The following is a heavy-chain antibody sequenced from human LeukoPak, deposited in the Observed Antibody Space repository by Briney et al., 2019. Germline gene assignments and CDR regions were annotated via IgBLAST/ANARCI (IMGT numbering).Heavy chain of an antibody. Sequence: SETLSLTCTVSGDSVSRSLYYWGWIRQPPGKGLEWIGTIYYSGSTYYNPSLKSRVTISVDTSKNQFSLKLSSVTAADTAVYYCARNEKYNWNYVYYYYYGMDVWGQGTTVTVSS. J-gene: IGHJ6*02. CDR1: GDSVSRSLYY. CDR2: IYYSGST. V-gene: IGHV4-39*01. CDR3: ARNEKYNWNYVYYYYYGMDV. D-gene: IGHD1-7*01.